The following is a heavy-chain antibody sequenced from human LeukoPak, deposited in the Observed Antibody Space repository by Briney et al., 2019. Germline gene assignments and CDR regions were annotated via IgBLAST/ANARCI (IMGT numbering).Heavy chain of an antibody. CDR2: IYSGGST. CDR1: GFTVSSNY. CDR3: ARVGYYYDSSGYYYEFPFDY. V-gene: IGHV3-53*04. Sequence: GGSLRLSCAASGFTVSSNYMSWVRQAPGKGLEWVSVIYSGGSTYYADSVKGRFTTSRHNSKNTLYLQMNSLRAEDTAVYYCARVGYYYDSSGYYYEFPFDYWGQGTLVTVSS. D-gene: IGHD3-22*01. J-gene: IGHJ4*02.